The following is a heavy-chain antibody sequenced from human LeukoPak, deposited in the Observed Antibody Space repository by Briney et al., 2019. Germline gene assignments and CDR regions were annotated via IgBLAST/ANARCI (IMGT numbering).Heavy chain of an antibody. V-gene: IGHV3-48*03. CDR1: GFTFSSYE. D-gene: IGHD1-26*01. CDR3: GRGSSIDY. CDR2: ISSSGSSI. Sequence: GGSLRLSCATSGFTFSSYEMSWVRQAPGKGLEWVSYISSSGSSIYYADSVKGRFTISRDNSKNTLYLQMNSLRAEDTAVYYCGRGSSIDYWGQGTLVTVSS. J-gene: IGHJ4*02.